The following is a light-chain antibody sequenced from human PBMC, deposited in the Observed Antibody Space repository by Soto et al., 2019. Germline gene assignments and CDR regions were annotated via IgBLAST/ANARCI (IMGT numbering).Light chain of an antibody. Sequence: DIQMTQSPSTLSASVGDRVTITCRASQGISGWLAWYQQRAGKAPKLLIFDASSLKSGVPSRFSGSGSGTDFTLTISRLEPEDFAVYYCQQYGSSPRPFGQGTKVDI. CDR2: DAS. CDR1: QGISGW. CDR3: QQYGSSPRP. J-gene: IGKJ1*01. V-gene: IGKV1-5*01.